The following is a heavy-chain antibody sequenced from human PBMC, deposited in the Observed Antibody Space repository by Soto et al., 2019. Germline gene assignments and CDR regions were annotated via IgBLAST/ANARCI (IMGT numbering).Heavy chain of an antibody. Sequence: GGSLRLSCAASGFTFSSYSMNWVRQAPGKGLEWVSYISSSSSTIYYADSVKGRFTISRDNAKNSLYLQMNSLRAEDTAVYYCARLRAKSYDILTGYYKGTDYWGQGTLVTVSS. J-gene: IGHJ4*02. CDR1: GFTFSSYS. CDR2: ISSSSSTI. D-gene: IGHD3-9*01. V-gene: IGHV3-48*01. CDR3: ARLRAKSYDILTGYYKGTDY.